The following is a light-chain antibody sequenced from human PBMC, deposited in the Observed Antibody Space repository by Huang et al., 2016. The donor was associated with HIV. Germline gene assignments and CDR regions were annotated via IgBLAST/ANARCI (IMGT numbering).Light chain of an antibody. V-gene: IGKV3D-15*01. CDR1: QGVGNN. CDR3: QHYNNWPPWT. Sequence: EIVMTQSPATLSVSPGERATLSCRASQGVGNNIAWYQQKPGQTPRLLMHGASTRATGIAAKFSGRGSGTDFTLTITSLQPEDSAVYYCQHYNNWPPWTFGPGTQVEI. J-gene: IGKJ1*01. CDR2: GAS.